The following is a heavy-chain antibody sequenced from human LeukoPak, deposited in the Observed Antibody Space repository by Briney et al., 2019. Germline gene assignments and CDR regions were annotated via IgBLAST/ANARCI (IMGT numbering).Heavy chain of an antibody. D-gene: IGHD3-22*01. CDR3: AKAPYLSSGS. V-gene: IGHV4-34*01. CDR1: GGSFSGYY. Sequence: PSETLSLTCAVYGGSFSGYYWSWIRQPPGKGLEWIGEIDHSGTTNYNPSLKSRVTISLDTSKNQFSLILSSVTAADTAVYYCAKAPYLSSGSWGQGTMLTVSS. J-gene: IGHJ3*01. CDR2: IDHSGTT.